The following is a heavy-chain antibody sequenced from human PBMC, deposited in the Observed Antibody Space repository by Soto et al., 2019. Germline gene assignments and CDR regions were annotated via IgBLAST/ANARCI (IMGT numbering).Heavy chain of an antibody. Sequence: SETLSLTCTVSGDSISSNYWSWIRQPPGKGLEWIGYMHDSGNTNYNPSLKSRVIISVDTSKNQFSLKLSSVTAADTAVYYCARGGSGWDRWGQGTLVTVSS. J-gene: IGHJ5*02. V-gene: IGHV4-59*01. CDR3: ARGGSGWDR. CDR1: GDSISSNY. CDR2: MHDSGNT. D-gene: IGHD6-19*01.